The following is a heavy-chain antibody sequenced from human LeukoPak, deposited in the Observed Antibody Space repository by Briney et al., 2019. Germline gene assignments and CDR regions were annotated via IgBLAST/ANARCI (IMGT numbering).Heavy chain of an antibody. CDR1: GFTFNNYG. CDR2: ISYDGSNK. V-gene: IGHV3-30*18. D-gene: IGHD3-10*01. Sequence: PGRSLRLSCAASGFTFNNYGMHWVRQAPGKGLEWMAVISYDGSNKYYADSVKGRFTISKDNSKNTLYLQINSLRAEDTAVYYCAKGVYYYGSGSYPDFDYWGQGTLVTVSS. CDR3: AKGVYYYGSGSYPDFDY. J-gene: IGHJ4*02.